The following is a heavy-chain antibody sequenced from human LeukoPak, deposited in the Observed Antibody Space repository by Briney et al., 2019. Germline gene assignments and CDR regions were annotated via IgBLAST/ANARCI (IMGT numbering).Heavy chain of an antibody. CDR3: ARVSASNLGIKHFDS. D-gene: IGHD7-27*01. CDR1: GDSVSSNSAT. V-gene: IGHV6-1*01. Sequence: SQTLSLTCAVSGDSVSSNSATWNWIRQSPSRGLEWLGRTYYRSKWNTDYAVSVKSRITIYPDTSKNQVSLQLNSVTPEDTAVYYCARVSASNLGIKHFDSWGQGTLVTVSS. CDR2: TYYRSKWNT. J-gene: IGHJ4*02.